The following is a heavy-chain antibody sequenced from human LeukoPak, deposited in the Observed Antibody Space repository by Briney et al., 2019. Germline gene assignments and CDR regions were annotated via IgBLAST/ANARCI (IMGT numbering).Heavy chain of an antibody. CDR3: ARNLYYYDSRGNWFDP. Sequence: ASVKVSCKASGYTFTGYYMHWVRQAPGQGLEWMGWINPNSGGTNSAQKFQGRVTMTRDTSISTAYMELSRLRSDDTAVYYCARNLYYYDSRGNWFDPWGQGTLVTVSS. CDR1: GYTFTGYY. V-gene: IGHV1-2*02. CDR2: INPNSGGT. J-gene: IGHJ5*02. D-gene: IGHD3-22*01.